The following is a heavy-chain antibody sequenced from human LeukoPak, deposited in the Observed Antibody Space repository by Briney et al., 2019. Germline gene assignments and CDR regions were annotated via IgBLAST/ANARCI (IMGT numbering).Heavy chain of an antibody. CDR2: IIPIFGTA. Sequence: SVNVSCTASGGTFSSYAISWVRQAPGQGLEWMGGIIPIFGTANYAQKFQGRVTITADESTSTAYMELSSLRSEDTAVYYCARYGGLWLVPYYFDYWGQGTLVTVSS. D-gene: IGHD4/OR15-4a*01. CDR3: ARYGGLWLVPYYFDY. V-gene: IGHV1-69*01. J-gene: IGHJ4*02. CDR1: GGTFSSYA.